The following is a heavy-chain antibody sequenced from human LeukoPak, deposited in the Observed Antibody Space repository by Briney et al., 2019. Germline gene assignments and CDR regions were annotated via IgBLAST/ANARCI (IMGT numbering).Heavy chain of an antibody. CDR2: ISYVASNK. V-gene: IGHV3-30*04. D-gene: IGHD2-2*01. CDR1: GFTFSRCA. CDR3: AREIVVPVAMGAFDI. J-gene: IGHJ3*02. Sequence: HPGGSLRLSCAASGFTFSRCAMHWVRQAPGKGLEWVAIISYVASNKYYADSVKGRFTISRDNSKNTLYLQMNSLRAEDTAVYYCAREIVVPVAMGAFDIWGQGTMVTVSS.